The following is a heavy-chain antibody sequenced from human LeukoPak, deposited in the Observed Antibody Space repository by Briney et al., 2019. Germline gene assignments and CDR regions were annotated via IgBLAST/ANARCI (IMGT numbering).Heavy chain of an antibody. Sequence: ASVKVSCKASGYAFTSYGISWVRQAPGQGLEWMGWISAYNGNTNYAQKLQGRVTMTTDTSTSTAYMELRSLRSDDTAVYYCARDLELIAVAGTNFDYWGQGTLVTVSS. CDR3: ARDLELIAVAGTNFDY. D-gene: IGHD6-19*01. V-gene: IGHV1-18*01. CDR1: GYAFTSYG. J-gene: IGHJ4*02. CDR2: ISAYNGNT.